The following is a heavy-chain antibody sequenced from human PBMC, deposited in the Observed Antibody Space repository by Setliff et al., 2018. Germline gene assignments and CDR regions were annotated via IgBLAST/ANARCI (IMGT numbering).Heavy chain of an antibody. CDR2: IYPGDSDT. J-gene: IGHJ6*02. Sequence: GESLKISCKGSGYSFTSYWIGWVRQMPGKGLEWMGIIYPGDSDTRYSPSFQGQVTISADKSISTTYLQWSSLKASDTAMYYCARVGQQLVYYYYGMDVWGQGTTVTVSS. D-gene: IGHD6-13*01. CDR3: ARVGQQLVYYYYGMDV. V-gene: IGHV5-51*01. CDR1: GYSFTSYW.